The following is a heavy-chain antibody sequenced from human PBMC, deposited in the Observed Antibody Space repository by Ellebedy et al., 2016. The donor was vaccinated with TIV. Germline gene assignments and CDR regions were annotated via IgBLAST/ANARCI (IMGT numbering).Heavy chain of an antibody. Sequence: ASVKVSCKVSGGTFSSYAISWVRQAPGQGLEWMGGIIPIFGTANYAQKFQGRVTITADESTSTAYMELRSLRSDDTAVYYCASEYVYGSGSTDPWGQGTLVTVSS. CDR1: GGTFSSYA. CDR2: IIPIFGTA. J-gene: IGHJ5*02. D-gene: IGHD3-10*01. CDR3: ASEYVYGSGSTDP. V-gene: IGHV1-69*13.